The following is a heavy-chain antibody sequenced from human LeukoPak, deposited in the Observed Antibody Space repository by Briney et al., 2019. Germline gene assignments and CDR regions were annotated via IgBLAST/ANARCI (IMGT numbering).Heavy chain of an antibody. CDR3: ARVAVAESYDY. V-gene: IGHV1-2*06. Sequence: ASVKVSCKASGYTFTGYYMHWVRQAPGQGLEWMGRINPNNGGTNYAQKFQGRVTMTRDTSISTAYMELSRLRSDDTAVYYCARVAVAESYDYWGQGTLVTVSS. CDR1: GYTFTGYY. CDR2: INPNNGGT. D-gene: IGHD6-19*01. J-gene: IGHJ4*02.